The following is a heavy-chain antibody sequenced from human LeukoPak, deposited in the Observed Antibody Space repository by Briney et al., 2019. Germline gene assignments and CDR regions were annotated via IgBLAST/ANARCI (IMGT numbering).Heavy chain of an antibody. V-gene: IGHV4-39*07. CDR1: GGSISSSSYY. CDR2: INHSGST. CDR3: ARANSWPYYFDY. D-gene: IGHD6-13*01. Sequence: SETLSLTCTVSGGSISSSSYYWSWIRQPPGKGLEWIGEINHSGSTNYNPSLKSRVTISVDTSKNQFSLKLSSVTAADTAVYYCARANSWPYYFDYWGQGTLVTVSS. J-gene: IGHJ4*02.